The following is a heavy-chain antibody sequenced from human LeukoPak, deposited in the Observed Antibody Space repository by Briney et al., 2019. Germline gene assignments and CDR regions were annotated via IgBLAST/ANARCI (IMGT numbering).Heavy chain of an antibody. V-gene: IGHV3-23*01. Sequence: GGSLRLSCAASGFTFSSYAMSWVRQAPGKGLEWVSAISGSGGSTYYADSVKGRFTISRDNSKNTLYLQMNSLRAEDTAVYYCAKNRGVVVASSIGYWGQGTLVTVSS. CDR1: GFTFSSYA. CDR2: ISGSGGST. J-gene: IGHJ4*02. CDR3: AKNRGVVVASSIGY. D-gene: IGHD2-15*01.